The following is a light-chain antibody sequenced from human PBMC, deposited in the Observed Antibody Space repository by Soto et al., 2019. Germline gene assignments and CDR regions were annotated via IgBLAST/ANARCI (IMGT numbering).Light chain of an antibody. CDR1: QSVSSY. CDR2: DAS. V-gene: IGKV3-11*01. J-gene: IGKJ5*01. CDR3: QQRSNWPFT. Sequence: EIVLTQSPATLSLSPGERATLSCRASQSVSSYLAWYQQKPGQAPRLLIYDASNRATGIPARFSGSGSGTDFTLTISSLEPEDFAVYYCQQRSNWPFTFGQGTPLEIK.